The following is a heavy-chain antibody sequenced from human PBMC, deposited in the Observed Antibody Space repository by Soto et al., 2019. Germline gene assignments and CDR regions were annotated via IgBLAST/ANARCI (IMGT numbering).Heavy chain of an antibody. D-gene: IGHD3-16*01. CDR1: GGAINNRDYY. CDR2: IFYSGST. V-gene: IGHV4-31*03. J-gene: IGHJ6*02. CDR3: ARDRPAFKSFGSGMGV. Sequence: QVQLQESGPGLVKPSQTLSLTCSVSGGAINNRDYYWSWIRQHPGKGLEWIGNIFYSGSTDYNPSLKGRLTISIDTSKNEFSLKLTSVTAADTAVYYCARDRPAFKSFGSGMGVWGQGTTVTVSS.